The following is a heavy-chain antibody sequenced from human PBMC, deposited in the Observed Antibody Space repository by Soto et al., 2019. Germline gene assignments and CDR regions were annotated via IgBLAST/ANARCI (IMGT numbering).Heavy chain of an antibody. CDR3: ARGSFRDYYGMDV. V-gene: IGHV4-4*02. J-gene: IGHJ6*02. CDR1: GGSISSSNW. Sequence: SETLSLTCAVSGGSISSSNWWSWVGQPPGKGLEWIGEIYHSGSTNYNPSLKSRVTISVDKSKNQFSLKLSSVTAADTAVYYCARGSFRDYYGMDVWGQGTTVTVSS. D-gene: IGHD2-15*01. CDR2: IYHSGST.